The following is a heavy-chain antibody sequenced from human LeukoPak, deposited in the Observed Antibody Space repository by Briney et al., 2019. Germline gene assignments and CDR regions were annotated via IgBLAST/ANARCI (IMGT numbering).Heavy chain of an antibody. J-gene: IGHJ4*02. CDR2: ISGSGGST. V-gene: IGHV3-23*01. CDR1: GFTFSSYA. CDR3: ASQDIVVVPAADY. Sequence: GGSLRLSCAASGFTFSSYAMSWVRQAPGKGLEWGSAISGSGGSTYYADSVKGRFTISRDNSKNTLYLQMNSLRAEDTAVYYCASQDIVVVPAADYWGQGTLVTVSS. D-gene: IGHD2-2*01.